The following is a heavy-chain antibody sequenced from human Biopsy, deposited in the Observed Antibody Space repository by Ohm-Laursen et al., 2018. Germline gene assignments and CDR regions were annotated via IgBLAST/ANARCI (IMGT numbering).Heavy chain of an antibody. J-gene: IGHJ2*01. CDR2: IKSVGSWT. CDR1: GFTFNAYW. V-gene: IGHV3-74*01. D-gene: IGHD3-10*01. CDR3: ANSGGSGSYSHL. Sequence: SLRLSCSASGFTFNAYWMYWVRQVPGKGLVWVSHIKSVGSWTNYADSVKGRFTISRDNAKNSLYLQMNSPRVEDTAFYYCANSGGSGSYSHLWGRDTLVTVSS.